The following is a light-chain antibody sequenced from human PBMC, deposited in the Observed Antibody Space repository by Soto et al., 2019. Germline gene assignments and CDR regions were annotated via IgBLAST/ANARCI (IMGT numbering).Light chain of an antibody. CDR1: QSISISY. J-gene: IGKJ1*01. Sequence: EIVLTQSPGTPSVSPGERATLSCRASQSISISYLAWYQQRPGQAPRLLIYGASSRATGIPDRFSGSGFGTDFSLTISRLEPEDFAVYYCQHYGSSPKTFGQGTKVDIK. V-gene: IGKV3-20*01. CDR2: GAS. CDR3: QHYGSSPKT.